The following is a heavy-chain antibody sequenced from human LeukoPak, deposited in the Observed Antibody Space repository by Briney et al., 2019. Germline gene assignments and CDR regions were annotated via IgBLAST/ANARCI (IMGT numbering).Heavy chain of an antibody. CDR1: GFTFSTYG. CDR3: GGAVRPFDF. Sequence: PGRSLRLSCAASGFTFSTYGMHWVRQALGKGLEWVAVIWHDGSIKYYADFVKGRFTISRDNAKNTLYLQLDSLRGEDTAVYYCGGAVRPFDFWGQGTLVTVSS. V-gene: IGHV3-33*01. CDR2: IWHDGSIK. D-gene: IGHD1-26*01. J-gene: IGHJ4*02.